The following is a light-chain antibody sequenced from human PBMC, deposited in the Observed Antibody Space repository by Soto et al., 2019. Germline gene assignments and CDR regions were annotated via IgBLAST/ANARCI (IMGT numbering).Light chain of an antibody. Sequence: QSALTQPRSVSGSPGQSVTIPCTGSSSDVGGYNYVSWYQQHTGKAPKVMIYDVRKRPSGVPDRFSGSKSGTTASLTISGLQADDEADYYCYSYAGSYTFYVFGTGTKVTVL. CDR2: DVR. CDR1: SSDVGGYNY. J-gene: IGLJ1*01. CDR3: YSYAGSYTFYV. V-gene: IGLV2-11*01.